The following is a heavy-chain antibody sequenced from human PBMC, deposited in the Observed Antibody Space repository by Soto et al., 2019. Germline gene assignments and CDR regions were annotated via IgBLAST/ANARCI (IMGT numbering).Heavy chain of an antibody. Sequence: PGESLKISCKGSGYSFTSYWISWVRQMPGKGLEWMGRIDPSDSYTNYSPSFQGHVTISADKSISTAYLQWSSLKASDTAMYYCASTYYYGSGTFLYYYYGMDVWGQGTTVTVSS. CDR2: IDPSDSYT. CDR3: ASTYYYGSGTFLYYYYGMDV. D-gene: IGHD3-10*01. V-gene: IGHV5-10-1*01. J-gene: IGHJ6*02. CDR1: GYSFTSYW.